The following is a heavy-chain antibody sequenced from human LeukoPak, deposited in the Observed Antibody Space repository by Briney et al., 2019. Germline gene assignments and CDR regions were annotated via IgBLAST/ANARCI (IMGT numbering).Heavy chain of an antibody. D-gene: IGHD3-3*01. CDR2: IYYSGST. V-gene: IGHV4-39*01. CDR3: ARGTYDFWSGYYTDTRYYFDY. J-gene: IGHJ4*02. Sequence: SETLSLTCTVSGGSISSSSYYWGWIRQPPGKGLEWIGSIYYSGSTYYNPSLKSRVTISVDTSKNQFSLKLSSVTAADTVVYYCARGTYDFWSGYYTDTRYYFDYWGQGTLVTVSS. CDR1: GGSISSSSYY.